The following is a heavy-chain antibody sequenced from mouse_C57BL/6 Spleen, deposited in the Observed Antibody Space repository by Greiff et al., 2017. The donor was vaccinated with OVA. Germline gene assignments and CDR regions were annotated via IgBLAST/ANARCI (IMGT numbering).Heavy chain of an antibody. Sequence: QVQLQQPGAELVKPGASVKLSCKASGYTFTSYWMHWVKQRPGQGLEWIGMIHPNSGSTNYNEKFKSKATLTVDKSSSTAYMQLSSLTSEDSAVYYCARRPLRHGATDYWGQGTSVTVSS. J-gene: IGHJ4*01. D-gene: IGHD1-2*01. CDR3: ARRPLRHGATDY. CDR1: GYTFTSYW. V-gene: IGHV1-64*01. CDR2: IHPNSGST.